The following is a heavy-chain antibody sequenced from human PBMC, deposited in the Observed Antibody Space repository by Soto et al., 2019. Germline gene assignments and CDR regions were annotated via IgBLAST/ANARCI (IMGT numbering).Heavy chain of an antibody. V-gene: IGHV3-30*18. J-gene: IGHJ3*02. Sequence: QGQLVESGGDAVQSGRSLRLSCVGSGFTFSNHAIHWVRLAPGQGLEWVAYISYDGSNKAYGDSVQGRFTIYRDNSKNTVILEMKSLRAEDTGVFHCAKEGRSYGDFWSGSVGSFDIWGRGTTVTVSS. CDR1: GFTFSNHA. CDR3: AKEGRSYGDFWSGSVGSFDI. CDR2: ISYDGSNK. D-gene: IGHD3-3*01.